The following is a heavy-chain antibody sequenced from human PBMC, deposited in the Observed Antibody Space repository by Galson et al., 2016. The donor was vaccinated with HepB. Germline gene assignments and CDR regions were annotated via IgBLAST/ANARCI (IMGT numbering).Heavy chain of an antibody. CDR2: ISYEGSNK. CDR3: ARDPASRYCTGGSCYALRGDV. D-gene: IGHD2-15*01. V-gene: IGHV3-30*14. CDR1: GFTFSSYG. J-gene: IGHJ6*02. Sequence: RSLRLSCAASGFTFSSYGFYWVRQTPGKGLEWVAVISYEGSNKNYADSVKGRFIISRDNSRTTVYLQIDSLRSEDTAVYYCARDPASRYCTGGSCYALRGDVWGQGTTVTVSS.